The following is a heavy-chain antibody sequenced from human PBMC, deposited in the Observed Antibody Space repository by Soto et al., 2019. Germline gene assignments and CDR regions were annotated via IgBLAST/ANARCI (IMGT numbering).Heavy chain of an antibody. V-gene: IGHV1-18*01. Sequence: QVHLVQSGAEVKKPGASVKVSCKGSGYGFTTYGITWVRQAPGQGLEWMAWISAHNGNTNYAQKLQVRVTVTRDTSTSTAYMELRSLRSDDTAVYYCARGRYGDYWGQGDLVTVSS. D-gene: IGHD1-1*01. CDR1: GYGFTTYG. CDR2: ISAHNGNT. J-gene: IGHJ4*02. CDR3: ARGRYGDY.